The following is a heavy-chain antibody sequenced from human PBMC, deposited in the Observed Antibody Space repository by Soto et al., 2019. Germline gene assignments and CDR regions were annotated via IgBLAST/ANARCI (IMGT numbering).Heavy chain of an antibody. Sequence: QVQLQESGPGLVKPSQTLSLTCTVSGGSISSGDDFWTWIRQPPGKGLEWIGYIYYSGITYYNPSLKSRLTMSVDTSKNQFSLKLSSVTAADTAVYYCARDRAKWKDYYYYGMDVWGQGTTVTVSS. D-gene: IGHD1-20*01. V-gene: IGHV4-30-4*01. CDR2: IYYSGIT. CDR3: ARDRAKWKDYYYYGMDV. CDR1: GGSISSGDDF. J-gene: IGHJ6*02.